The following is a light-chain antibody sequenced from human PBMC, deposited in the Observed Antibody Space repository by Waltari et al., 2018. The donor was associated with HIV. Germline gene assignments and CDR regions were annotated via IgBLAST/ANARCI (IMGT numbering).Light chain of an antibody. CDR2: RDD. V-gene: IGLV1-47*01. CDR3: SAWDDNLSSLV. CDR1: ASNIASNY. Sequence: QSVLTQPPSVSGAPGQRVTMSCSGSASNIASNYVYWYQQFTGAAPKLLIFRDDQRHSGVPDRFSGSKSGTSASLAISGLQADDEADYYCSAWDDNLSSLVLGGGTSLTVL. J-gene: IGLJ3*02.